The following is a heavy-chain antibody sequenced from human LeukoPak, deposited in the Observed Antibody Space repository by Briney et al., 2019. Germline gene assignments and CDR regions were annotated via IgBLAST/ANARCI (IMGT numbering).Heavy chain of an antibody. CDR1: GYTFTSYG. CDR3: ARAKYCSGGSCYSGRDAFDI. J-gene: IGHJ3*02. CDR2: ISAYNGNT. V-gene: IGHV1-18*01. D-gene: IGHD2-15*01. Sequence: ASVKVSCKASGYTFTSYGISWVRQAPGQGLEWMGWISAYNGNTNYAQKLQGRVTMTTDTSTSTAYMELRSLRSDDTAVYYCARAKYCSGGSCYSGRDAFDIWGQGTMVTVSS.